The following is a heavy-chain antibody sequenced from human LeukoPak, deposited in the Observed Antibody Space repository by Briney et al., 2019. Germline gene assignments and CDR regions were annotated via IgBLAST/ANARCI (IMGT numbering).Heavy chain of an antibody. J-gene: IGHJ4*02. CDR3: ARENPYSSSSSIDY. CDR2: IYYSGST. D-gene: IGHD6-6*01. Sequence: SETLSLTCTVSGGSISSGGYYWSWIRQHPGKGLEWIGYIYYSGSTYYNPSLKSRVTISVDTSKNQFSLKMSSVTDADTAVYYCARENPYSSSSSIDYWGQGTLVTVSS. CDR1: GGSISSGGYY. V-gene: IGHV4-31*03.